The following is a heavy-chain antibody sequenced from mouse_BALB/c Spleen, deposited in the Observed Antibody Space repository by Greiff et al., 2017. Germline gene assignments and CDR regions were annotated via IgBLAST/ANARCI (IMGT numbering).Heavy chain of an antibody. V-gene: IGHV1-82*01. Sequence: VQLQQSGPELVKPGASVKISCKASGYAFSSSWMNWVKQRPGQGLEWIGRIYPGDGDTNYNGKFKGKATLTADKSSSTAYMQLSSLTSVDSAVYFCARVGDGADLDYWGQGTTLIVSS. J-gene: IGHJ2*01. CDR2: IYPGDGDT. D-gene: IGHD1-1*02. CDR1: GYAFSSSW. CDR3: ARVGDGADLDY.